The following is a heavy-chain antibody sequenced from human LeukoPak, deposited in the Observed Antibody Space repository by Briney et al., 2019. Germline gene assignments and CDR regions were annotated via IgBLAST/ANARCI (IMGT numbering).Heavy chain of an antibody. CDR3: ARDRWWELPYPTFDY. V-gene: IGHV1-18*04. J-gene: IGHJ4*02. D-gene: IGHD1-26*01. CDR2: ISVYNGNT. Sequence: ASVKVSCKASGYTFTSYGTSWVRQAPGQGLEWMGWISVYNGNTKYAQNLQGRVTMTTDTSTSTAYMELRSLRSDDTAVYYCARDRWWELPYPTFDYWGQGTLVTVSS. CDR1: GYTFTSYG.